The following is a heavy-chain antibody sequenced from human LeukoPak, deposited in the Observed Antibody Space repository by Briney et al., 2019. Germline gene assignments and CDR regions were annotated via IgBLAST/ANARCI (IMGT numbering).Heavy chain of an antibody. CDR1: GGSISSGSYY. CDR3: ARAYSSSWPLYYYYMDV. Sequence: SETLSLTCTVSGGSISSGSYYWGWVRQPPGKALEWIGNIFYSGSTYYSPSLKSRVTISLDTSRNQFYLKLSSVTAADTAVYYCARAYSSSWPLYYYYMDVWGKGTTVTISS. V-gene: IGHV4-39*07. D-gene: IGHD6-13*01. J-gene: IGHJ6*03. CDR2: IFYSGST.